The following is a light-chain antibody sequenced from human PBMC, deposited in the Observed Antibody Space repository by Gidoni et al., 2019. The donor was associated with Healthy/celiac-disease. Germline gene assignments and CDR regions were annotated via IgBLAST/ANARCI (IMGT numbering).Light chain of an antibody. CDR1: QGISSY. V-gene: IGKV1-9*01. CDR3: QQLNSYPRT. Sequence: DIQLTQSPSFLSASVGDRVTITCRASQGISSYLAWYQQKPGKAPKLLIYAASTLHSGVPSRFSGSGSGTEFTLTISSLQPEDFATYYCQQLNSYPRTFXXXTKVEIK. CDR2: AAS. J-gene: IGKJ1*01.